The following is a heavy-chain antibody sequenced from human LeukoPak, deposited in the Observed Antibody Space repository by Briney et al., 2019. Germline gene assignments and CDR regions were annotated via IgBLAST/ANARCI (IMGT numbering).Heavy chain of an antibody. CDR3: ARVRGGGRWPIDY. J-gene: IGHJ4*02. CDR2: IYYSGST. CDR1: GGSISSSSYY. V-gene: IGHV4-39*07. Sequence: SETLSLTCTVSGGSISSSSYYWGWIRQPPGKGLEWIGSIYYSGSTYYNPSLKSRVTISVDTSKNQFSLKLSSVTAADTAVYYCARVRGGGRWPIDYWGQGTLVTVSS. D-gene: IGHD3-16*01.